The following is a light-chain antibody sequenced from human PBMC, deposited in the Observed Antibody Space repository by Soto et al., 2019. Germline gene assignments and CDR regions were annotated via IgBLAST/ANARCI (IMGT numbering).Light chain of an antibody. J-gene: IGLJ1*01. CDR3: QAWDTSTNCV. V-gene: IGLV3-1*01. CDR1: KSGDKY. Sequence: SYELPQPPSGSVSPGQTATITCSGDKSGDKYVSWYQQKPGQSPVLVIYQDTERTSGIPERFSGSNSGNTATLTISGTHAMDEADYYCQAWDTSTNCVFGTGTKLTVL. CDR2: QDT.